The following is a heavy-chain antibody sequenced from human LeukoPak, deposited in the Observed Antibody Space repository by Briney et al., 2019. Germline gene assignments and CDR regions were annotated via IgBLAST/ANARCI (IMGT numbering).Heavy chain of an antibody. CDR2: IYSGGGT. CDR1: GLTVSTTY. D-gene: IGHD4-11*01. V-gene: IGHV3-53*01. J-gene: IGHJ6*02. Sequence: GGSLRLSCEASGLTVSTTYLSWVRQPPGKGLKWVSLIYSGGGTYSADSVKGRFTISRDISKNTLYLQMNSLRAEDTAVYYCARDRSNYLGGYYYYGMDVWGQGTAVTVSS. CDR3: ARDRSNYLGGYYYYGMDV.